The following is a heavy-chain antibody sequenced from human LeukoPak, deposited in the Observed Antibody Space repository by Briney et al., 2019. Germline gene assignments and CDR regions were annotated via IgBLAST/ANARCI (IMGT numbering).Heavy chain of an antibody. Sequence: GGSLRLSCAAPGFIFDNYAIHWVRQAPGKGLEWVSLISGDGGSTFYADSVRSRFTISRDNTRKSLSLQMSSLRSEDTALYYCARESETSGWYDYWGQGTLVPVSS. V-gene: IGHV3-43*02. CDR3: ARESETSGWYDY. CDR2: ISGDGGST. J-gene: IGHJ4*02. D-gene: IGHD6-19*01. CDR1: GFIFDNYA.